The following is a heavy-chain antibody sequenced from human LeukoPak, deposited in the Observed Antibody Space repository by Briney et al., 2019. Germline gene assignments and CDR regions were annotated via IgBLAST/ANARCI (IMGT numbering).Heavy chain of an antibody. CDR1: GISFSGHW. D-gene: IGHD6-6*01. CDR2: ISPTGSTT. CDR3: ARGPNSNWSGLDF. V-gene: IGHV3-74*01. Sequence: GGSLRLSCTASGISFSGHWMHWARQLPGKGLVWVSRISPTGSTTSYADSVKGRFTVSRDNAKNTLYLQVNNLRAEDTAVYYCARGPNSNWSGLDFWGQGTLLTVSS. J-gene: IGHJ4*02.